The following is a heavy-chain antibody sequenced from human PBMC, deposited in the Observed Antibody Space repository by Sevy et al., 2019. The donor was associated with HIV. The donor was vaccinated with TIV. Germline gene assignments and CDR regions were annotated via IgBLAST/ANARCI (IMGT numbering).Heavy chain of an antibody. V-gene: IGHV3-21*01. CDR1: GFSISGYT. CDR2: ISSGSSFI. D-gene: IGHD2-2*01. CDR3: ARVGLGDCSGTNCSPNDY. J-gene: IGHJ4*02. Sequence: GGSLRLSCAASGFSISGYTMNWVRQAPGKGLEWVSSISSGSSFIYYADSLKGRLTISRDNARNLLYLQMNSLRVEDTAVYYCARVGLGDCSGTNCSPNDYWGQGTLVAVSS.